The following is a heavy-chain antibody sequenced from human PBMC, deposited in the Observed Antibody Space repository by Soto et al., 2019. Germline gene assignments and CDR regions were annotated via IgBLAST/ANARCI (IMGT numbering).Heavy chain of an antibody. CDR2: IYHSGST. CDR3: ARGYGDNGFDY. D-gene: IGHD4-17*01. CDR1: GGSISSGGYS. V-gene: IGHV4-30-2*01. Sequence: QLQLQESGSGLVKPSQTLSLTCAVSGGSISSGGYSWSWIRQPPGKGLEWIGYIYHSGSTYYNPSPKGRVTIPVDRSKNQFSRKLSSVTAADTAVYYGARGYGDNGFDYWGQGTLVTVSS. J-gene: IGHJ4*02.